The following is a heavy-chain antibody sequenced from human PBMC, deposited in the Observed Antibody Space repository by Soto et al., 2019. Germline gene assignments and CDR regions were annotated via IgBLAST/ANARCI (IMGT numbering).Heavy chain of an antibody. CDR1: VFTVSSNY. J-gene: IGHJ4*02. V-gene: IGHV3-53*01. Sequence: VGSLRLSCASSVFTVSSNYMSCVRHSPGKGLEWVSVIYRGGSTYYADSVKGRFTISRDNARNSLYLQMNSLRDEDAALYYCAKGPHTNIGWHYYFDSWGQGGPVTVSS. D-gene: IGHD6-19*01. CDR2: IYRGGST. CDR3: AKGPHTNIGWHYYFDS.